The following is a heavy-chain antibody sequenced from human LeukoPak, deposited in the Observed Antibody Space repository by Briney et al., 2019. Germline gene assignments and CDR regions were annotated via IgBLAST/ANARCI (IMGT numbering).Heavy chain of an antibody. J-gene: IGHJ3*02. CDR2: ISGSGGST. CDR1: GFTFISYA. V-gene: IGHV3-23*01. CDR3: ARDRLKFGEPFDI. Sequence: GGSLRLSCAASGFTFISYAMSWVRQAPGEGLEWVSIISGSGGSTDYADSVKGRFTISRDNFKNTLFLQMNSLRAEDTAVYYCARDRLKFGEPFDIWGQGTMVTVSS. D-gene: IGHD3-10*01.